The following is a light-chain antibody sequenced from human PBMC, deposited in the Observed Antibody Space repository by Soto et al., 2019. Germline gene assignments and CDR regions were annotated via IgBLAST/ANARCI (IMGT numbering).Light chain of an antibody. J-gene: IGKJ4*01. CDR3: QKYYSAPLT. CDR1: QGINNF. CDR2: GAS. V-gene: IGKV1-27*01. Sequence: DIQMFQSPSSLSASVGERVTITCRACQGINNFFAWYQQKPGKIPNLLIIGASNLQPGVPSRFTGSRSATDFTPTISSLHPEDVATYYCQKYYSAPLTFVGGTNVDNK.